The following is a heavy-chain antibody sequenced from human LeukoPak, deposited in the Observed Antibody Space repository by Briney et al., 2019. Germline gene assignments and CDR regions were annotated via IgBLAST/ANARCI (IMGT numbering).Heavy chain of an antibody. J-gene: IGHJ5*02. V-gene: IGHV4-34*01. Sequence: SETLSLTCAVYGGSFSGYYWSWIRQPPGKGLEWIGEINHSGSTNYNPSLKSRVTISVDTSKNQFSLKLSSVTAADTAVYYCARGREGIAVAVSFDLWGQGTLVTVSS. CDR3: ARGREGIAVAVSFDL. CDR2: INHSGST. D-gene: IGHD6-19*01. CDR1: GGSFSGYY.